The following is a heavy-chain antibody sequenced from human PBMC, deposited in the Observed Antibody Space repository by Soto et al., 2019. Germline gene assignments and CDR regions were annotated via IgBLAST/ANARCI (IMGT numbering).Heavy chain of an antibody. CDR1: GFTFDSYA. D-gene: IGHD1-7*01. Sequence: GGSLRLSCXASGFTFDSYAMSWVRQAPGKGLEWVSSISIGGTTYYADSVKGRFTISRDNSRNTLYLQMNSLRAEDTAFYYCAKNYFFDNWGQGPLVTVSS. CDR3: AKNYFFDN. V-gene: IGHV3-23*05. CDR2: ISIGGTT. J-gene: IGHJ4*02.